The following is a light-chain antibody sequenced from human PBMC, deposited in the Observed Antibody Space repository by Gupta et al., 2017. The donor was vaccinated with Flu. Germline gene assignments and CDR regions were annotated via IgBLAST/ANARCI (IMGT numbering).Light chain of an antibody. CDR3: QSYDKRLNGWV. J-gene: IGLJ3*02. CDR2: DNI. CDR1: SSNIGAGSD. Sequence: QSVLTQPPSVSGAPGRRITISCSGSSSNIGAGSDVQWYQQIPGRAPKHVFSDNISRPSGVPDRFSGSKSGTSASLAIAGLQAEDEADYYCQSYDKRLNGWVFGGGTRLSVL. V-gene: IGLV1-40*01.